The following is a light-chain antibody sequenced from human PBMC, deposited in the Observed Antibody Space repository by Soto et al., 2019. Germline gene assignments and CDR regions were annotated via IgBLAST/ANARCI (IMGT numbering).Light chain of an antibody. Sequence: EIVMTQSPATLSVSPGERATLSCRASQSVSSNLAWYQQNPGQAPRLLIYGASTRATGIPARFSGSGSGTEFTLTISSLQSGDFAVYYCQQYNNWPLYTFGQGTKLEIK. CDR2: GAS. V-gene: IGKV3-15*01. CDR1: QSVSSN. J-gene: IGKJ2*01. CDR3: QQYNNWPLYT.